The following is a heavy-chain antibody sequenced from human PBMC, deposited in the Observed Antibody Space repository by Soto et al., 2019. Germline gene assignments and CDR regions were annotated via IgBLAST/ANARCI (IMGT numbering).Heavy chain of an antibody. Sequence: GGSLRLSCAASGFTFSSYAMHWVRQAPGKGLEWVAVISYDGSNKYYADSVKGRFTISRDNSKNTLYLQMNSLRAEDTAVYYCASGSDGDYALFDYWGQGTLVTVSS. D-gene: IGHD4-17*01. J-gene: IGHJ4*02. CDR2: ISYDGSNK. CDR1: GFTFSSYA. V-gene: IGHV3-30-3*01. CDR3: ASGSDGDYALFDY.